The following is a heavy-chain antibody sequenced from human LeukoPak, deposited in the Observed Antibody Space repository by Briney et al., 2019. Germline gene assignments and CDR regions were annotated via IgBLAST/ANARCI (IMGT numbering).Heavy chain of an antibody. CDR1: GVSISSYY. D-gene: IGHD3-22*01. CDR2: IYYSGST. V-gene: IGHV4-59*01. J-gene: IGHJ4*02. CDR3: ARVTGYMIEDYFDY. Sequence: SETLSLTCTVSGVSISSYYWSWIRQPPGKGLEWIGNIYYSGSTNYKPSPKSRVTISVETSKNQFSLKLRSVTAADTAVYYCARVTGYMIEDYFDYWGQGTLVTVSS.